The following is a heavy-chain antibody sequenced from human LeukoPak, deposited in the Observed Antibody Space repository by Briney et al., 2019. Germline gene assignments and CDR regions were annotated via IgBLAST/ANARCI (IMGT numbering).Heavy chain of an antibody. D-gene: IGHD1-26*01. CDR1: GGSISSGDYY. CDR2: IYYSGST. CDR3: ARIPGRRYYFDY. V-gene: IGHV4-30-4*02. Sequence: SETLSLTCTVSGGSISSGDYYWSWIRQPPGKGLEWIGYIYYSGSTYYNPSLKSRVTISVDTSKNQFSLKLSSVTAADTAVYYCARIPGRRYYFDYWGQGTLVTVSS. J-gene: IGHJ4*02.